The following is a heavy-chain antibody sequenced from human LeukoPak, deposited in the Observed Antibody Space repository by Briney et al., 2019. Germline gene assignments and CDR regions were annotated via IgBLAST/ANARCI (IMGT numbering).Heavy chain of an antibody. J-gene: IGHJ5*02. D-gene: IGHD1-1*01. Sequence: SETLSLTCTVSGGSISSGSYYWSWIRQPAGKGLEWIGRIYTSGSTNYNPSLKSRVTISVDTSKNQFSLKLSSVTAADTAVYYCASLHWNANWFDPWGQGTLVTVSS. CDR2: IYTSGST. V-gene: IGHV4-61*02. CDR1: GGSISSGSYY. CDR3: ASLHWNANWFDP.